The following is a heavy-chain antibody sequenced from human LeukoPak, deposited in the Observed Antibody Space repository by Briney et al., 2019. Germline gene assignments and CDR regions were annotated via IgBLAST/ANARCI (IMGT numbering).Heavy chain of an antibody. CDR3: ARVLLRYSFDY. CDR2: IYYSGST. CDR1: GGSISSYF. J-gene: IGHJ4*02. Sequence: PSETLSLTCTVSGGSISSYFWSWIRQPPGQGLEWIGYIYYSGSTNYNPSLKSRVTISVDTSKNQFSLKLTSVTAADTAVYYCARVLLRYSFDYWGQGTLVTVSS. V-gene: IGHV4-59*01.